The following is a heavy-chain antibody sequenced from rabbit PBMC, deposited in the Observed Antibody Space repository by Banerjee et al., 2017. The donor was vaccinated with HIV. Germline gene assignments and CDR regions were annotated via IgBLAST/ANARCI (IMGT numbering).Heavy chain of an antibody. J-gene: IGHJ6*01. V-gene: IGHV1S7*01. CDR3: ARHYTGMDL. CDR2: IDPVFGST. Sequence: QLEESGGGLVQPGGSLKLSCKASGFDFSSYYMSWVRQAPGKGLEWIGYIDPVFGSTYYASWVNGRFTISSHNAQNTLYLQLNSLTAADTATYFCARHYTGMDLWGQGTLVTVS. CDR1: GFDFSSYY.